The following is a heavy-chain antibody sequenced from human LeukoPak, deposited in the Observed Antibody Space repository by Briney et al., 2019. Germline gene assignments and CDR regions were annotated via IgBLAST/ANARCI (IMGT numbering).Heavy chain of an antibody. CDR2: ISAYNGNT. CDR3: ARDLDIVVVRGALRHYGVDV. Sequence: GASVKVSCKASGYTFTSYGISWVRQAPGQGLEWMGWISAYNGNTNYAQKLQGRVTMTTDTSTSTAYMELRSLRSDDTAVYYCARDLDIVVVRGALRHYGVDVWGQGTTVTVSS. V-gene: IGHV1-18*01. J-gene: IGHJ6*02. D-gene: IGHD2-2*01. CDR1: GYTFTSYG.